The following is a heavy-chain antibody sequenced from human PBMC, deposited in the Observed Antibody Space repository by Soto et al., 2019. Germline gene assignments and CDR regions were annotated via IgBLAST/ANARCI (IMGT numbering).Heavy chain of an antibody. CDR2: IYYGGTT. CDR1: GGSISSGSYY. J-gene: IGHJ5*02. Sequence: SETLSLTCAVSGGSISSGSYYWGWIRQPPGKGLEWIGSIYYGGTTSYNPSLQSRVTISLETSKSQFSLRLTSVTAADTAVYYCARLGAYYQSLDPWGPGTLVTVSS. V-gene: IGHV4-39*07. CDR3: ARLGAYYQSLDP. D-gene: IGHD3-22*01.